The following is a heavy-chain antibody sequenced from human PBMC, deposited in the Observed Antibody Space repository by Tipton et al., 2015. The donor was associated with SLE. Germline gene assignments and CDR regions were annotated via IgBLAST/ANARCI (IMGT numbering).Heavy chain of an antibody. Sequence: TLSLTCIVSGDSVKSRYWIWVRQPAGRGLEWLAYRFHDGNINYNPSLKTRLTMSVDTSRDQFSLRLTSVTAADTAVYYCASQYYDILTGYPYYFDYWGQGTLVTVSS. V-gene: IGHV4-59*02. CDR2: RFHDGNI. J-gene: IGHJ4*02. D-gene: IGHD3-9*01. CDR1: GDSVKSRY. CDR3: ASQYYDILTGYPYYFDY.